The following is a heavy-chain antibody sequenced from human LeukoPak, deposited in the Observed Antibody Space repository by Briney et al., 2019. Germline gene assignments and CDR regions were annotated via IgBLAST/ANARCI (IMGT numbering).Heavy chain of an antibody. D-gene: IGHD5-24*01. CDR2: ISAYNGNT. CDR1: GGTFSSYA. CDR3: ARDVGYRNWFDP. J-gene: IGHJ5*02. Sequence: ASVKVSCKASGGTFSSYAISWVRQAPGQGLEWMGWISAYNGNTNYAQKLQGRVTMTTGTSTSTAYMELRSLRSDDTAVYYCARDVGYRNWFDPWGQGTLVTVSS. V-gene: IGHV1-18*01.